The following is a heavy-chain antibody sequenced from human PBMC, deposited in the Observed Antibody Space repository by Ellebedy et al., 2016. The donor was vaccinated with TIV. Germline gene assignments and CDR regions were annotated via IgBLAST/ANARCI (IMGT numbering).Heavy chain of an antibody. J-gene: IGHJ6*02. D-gene: IGHD6-13*01. CDR2: ISGSGGSA. Sequence: GESLKISCAASGLTFSNYAMNWVRQAPGKGLAWVSSISGSGGSAYHANSVKGRFTISRDNSKNTLFLQMNSLRAEDTALYYCAKAAFSAAANYYYYAMDVWGQGTTVTVSS. V-gene: IGHV3-23*01. CDR1: GLTFSNYA. CDR3: AKAAFSAAANYYYYAMDV.